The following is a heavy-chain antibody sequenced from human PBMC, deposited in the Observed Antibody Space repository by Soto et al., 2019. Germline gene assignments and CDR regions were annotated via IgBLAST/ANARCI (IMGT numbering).Heavy chain of an antibody. D-gene: IGHD2-15*01. V-gene: IGHV2-5*02. CDR2: IYWDDDK. J-gene: IGHJ5*02. Sequence: QITLRESGPTLVQPTQTLTLTCTLSGVSLTTSGVGVGWIRQPPGKALEWLALIYWDDDKRFSPSLKSRLATPXEXSKXPVVITMTHPAPVDTAIYYCAHRQRTVVVGAPFDLWGQGAQITVSS. CDR3: AHRQRTVVVGAPFDL. CDR1: GVSLTTSGVG.